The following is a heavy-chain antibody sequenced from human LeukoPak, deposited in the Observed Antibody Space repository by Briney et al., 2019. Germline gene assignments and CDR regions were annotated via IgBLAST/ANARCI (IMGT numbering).Heavy chain of an antibody. CDR1: GFSFSEKY. CDR2: IKNKNEGGTT. CDR3: CFGDYGDF. D-gene: IGHD4-17*01. J-gene: IGHJ4*02. V-gene: IGHV3-15*05. Sequence: PGGSLRLSCAASGFSFSEKYMCWVRQAPGKGLEWIGRIKNKNEGGTTHYAPSLKGRFTISRDDSTNTLYLQMNNMKTEDTAMYCCCFGDYGDFWGQGTLVTVSS.